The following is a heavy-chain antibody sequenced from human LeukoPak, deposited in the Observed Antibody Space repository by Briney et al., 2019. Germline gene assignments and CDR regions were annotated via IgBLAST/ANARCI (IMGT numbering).Heavy chain of an antibody. V-gene: IGHV1-2*06. D-gene: IGHD5-12*01. J-gene: IGHJ4*02. CDR1: GYTFTGYY. Sequence: ASVKVSCKASGYTFTGYYMHWLRQAPGQGLEWMGRINPNSGGTNYAQKFRGRVTMTRDTSISTAYMELSRLRSDDTAVYYCARDAGSGYDGIDYWGQGTLVTVSS. CDR3: ARDAGSGYDGIDY. CDR2: INPNSGGT.